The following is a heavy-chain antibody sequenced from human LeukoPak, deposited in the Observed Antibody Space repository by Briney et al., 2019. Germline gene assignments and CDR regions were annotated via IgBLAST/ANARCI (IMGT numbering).Heavy chain of an antibody. CDR1: GFTFASYA. CDR2: INSNGGST. CDR3: AKYLYTSGSFYDY. D-gene: IGHD3-10*01. J-gene: IGHJ4*02. Sequence: GGSLRLSCAASGFTFASYAMTWFRQAPGKGLEWVSAINSNGGSTCYADSVKGRSTISRDNSKNTLFLQMNSLRAEDTALYYCAKYLYTSGSFYDYWGQGTLVTVSS. V-gene: IGHV3-23*01.